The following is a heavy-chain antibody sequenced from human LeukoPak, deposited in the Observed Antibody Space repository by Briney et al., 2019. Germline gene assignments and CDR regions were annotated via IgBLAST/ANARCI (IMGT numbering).Heavy chain of an antibody. V-gene: IGHV3-23*01. CDR2: ISGSGGST. CDR3: AKDPRDYYDSSAYPSDY. J-gene: IGHJ4*02. CDR1: GFTVSSYA. Sequence: GGSLRLSCAASGFTVSSYAMSWVRQAPGQGLEWVSAISGSGGSTYYADSVKGRFTISRDNSKNTLYLQMNSLRAEDTAVYYCAKDPRDYYDSSAYPSDYWGQGTLVTVSS. D-gene: IGHD3-22*01.